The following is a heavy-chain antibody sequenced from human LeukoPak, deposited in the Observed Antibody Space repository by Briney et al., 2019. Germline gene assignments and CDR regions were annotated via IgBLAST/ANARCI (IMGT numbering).Heavy chain of an antibody. Sequence: KSGGSLRLSCAASGFTFSDYYMSWIRQAPGKGLEWVSYISSSGSTIYYADSVKGRFTISRDNAKNSLYLQMNSLRVEDTAVYYCARLQYDFWRGYFDFWGQGTLATVSS. D-gene: IGHD3-3*01. CDR1: GFTFSDYY. J-gene: IGHJ4*02. V-gene: IGHV3-11*04. CDR3: ARLQYDFWRGYFDF. CDR2: ISSSGSTI.